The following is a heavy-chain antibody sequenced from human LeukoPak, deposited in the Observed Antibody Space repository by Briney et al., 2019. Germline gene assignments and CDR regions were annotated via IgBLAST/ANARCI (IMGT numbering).Heavy chain of an antibody. D-gene: IGHD2-15*01. Sequence: GGSLRLSCAASGFTFSSYGMSWVRQAPGEGLEWVSAISDSGGSTYYTDSVKGRFTISRDNSKNTLYLQMNSLRAEDTAVYYCARSGLIRFDYWGQGTLVTVSS. V-gene: IGHV3-23*01. J-gene: IGHJ4*02. CDR1: GFTFSSYG. CDR2: ISDSGGST. CDR3: ARSGLIRFDY.